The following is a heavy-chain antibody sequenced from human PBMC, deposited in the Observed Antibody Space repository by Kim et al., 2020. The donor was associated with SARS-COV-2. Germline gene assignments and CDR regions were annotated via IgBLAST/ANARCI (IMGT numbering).Heavy chain of an antibody. CDR3: AKDIDFDY. V-gene: IGHV3-30*18. J-gene: IGHJ4*02. CDR2: ISYDGSNK. Sequence: GGSLRLSCAASGFTFSSYGMHWVRQAPGKGLEWVAVISYDGSNKYYADSVKGRFTISRDNSKNTLYLQMNSLRAEDTAVYYCAKDIDFDYWGQGTLVTVSS. D-gene: IGHD1-26*01. CDR1: GFTFSSYG.